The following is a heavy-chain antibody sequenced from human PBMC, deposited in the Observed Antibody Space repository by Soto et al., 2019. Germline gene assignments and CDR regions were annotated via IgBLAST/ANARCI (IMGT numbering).Heavy chain of an antibody. CDR1: GFTFSSHS. Sequence: EVQLVESGGGLVKPGGSLRLSCAASGFTFSSHSVNWVRQAPGKGLEWVSCITATSSFIYYADSVKGRFTISRDNAKRSLYLQMDSLRVEDTAVFYCARGAVVGIGYFDLWGRGTLVNVSS. V-gene: IGHV3-21*01. CDR2: ITATSSFI. D-gene: IGHD6-19*01. J-gene: IGHJ2*01. CDR3: ARGAVVGIGYFDL.